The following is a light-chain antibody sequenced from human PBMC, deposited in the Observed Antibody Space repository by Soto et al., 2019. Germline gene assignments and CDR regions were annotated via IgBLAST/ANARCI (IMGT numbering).Light chain of an antibody. CDR3: QQYNTYWT. V-gene: IGKV1-5*03. Sequence: DIQMTQSPSTLSASVGDRVTITCRASQNINSWLAWYQQKPGKAPKLLIYKASNLESGVPSRFSGSGSGTEFTLTISSLQPDDFATYYCQQYNTYWTFGQGTMVEIK. J-gene: IGKJ1*01. CDR1: QNINSW. CDR2: KAS.